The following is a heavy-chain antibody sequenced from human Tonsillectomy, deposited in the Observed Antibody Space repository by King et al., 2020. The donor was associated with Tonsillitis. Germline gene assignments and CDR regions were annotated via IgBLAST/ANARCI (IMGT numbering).Heavy chain of an antibody. CDR1: GYTFTSNY. CDR2: INPSGGST. CDR3: ARGPQNWGTYRYDSYYHGMVA. Sequence: VQLVESGAEVKKPGASVKVSCKASGYTFTSNYMHWVRQAPGQGLEWMGIINPSGGSTTYARKFQGRVTMTRDTSTSTVCMELSSLRSEDTAVYYCARGPQNWGTYRYDSYYHGMVAWGQGTTVTVSS. J-gene: IGHJ6*02. V-gene: IGHV1-46*01. D-gene: IGHD3-16*02.